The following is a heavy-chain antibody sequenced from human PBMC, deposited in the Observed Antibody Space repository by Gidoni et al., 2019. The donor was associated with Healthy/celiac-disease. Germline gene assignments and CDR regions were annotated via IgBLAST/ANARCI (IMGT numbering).Heavy chain of an antibody. CDR2: ISSSSSYI. V-gene: IGHV3-21*01. D-gene: IGHD4-17*01. Sequence: EVQLVESGGGLAKPGGSLRLSCAASGFTFSSYSMNWVRQAPGKGLEWVSSISSSSSYIYYADSVKGRFTISRDNAKNSLYLQMNSLRAEDTAVYYCARVGPDYGGNSGGSLYYYYGMDVWGQGTTVTVSS. CDR3: ARVGPDYGGNSGGSLYYYYGMDV. J-gene: IGHJ6*02. CDR1: GFTFSSYS.